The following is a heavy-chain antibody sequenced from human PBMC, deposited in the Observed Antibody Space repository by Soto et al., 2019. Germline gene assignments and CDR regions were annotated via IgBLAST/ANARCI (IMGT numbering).Heavy chain of an antibody. CDR1: GGSISRSSFH. V-gene: IGHV4-39*01. J-gene: IGHJ5*02. CDR3: ASGPYYDYVWGSYRYGRNWFDP. D-gene: IGHD3-16*02. CDR2: IYYSGST. Sequence: PSETLSLTCTVSGGSISRSSFHCGWIRQPPGKGLEWIGSIYYSGSTYYSPSLKSRVTISVDTSKNQFSLKLSSVTAADTAVYYCASGPYYDYVWGSYRYGRNWFDPWGQG.